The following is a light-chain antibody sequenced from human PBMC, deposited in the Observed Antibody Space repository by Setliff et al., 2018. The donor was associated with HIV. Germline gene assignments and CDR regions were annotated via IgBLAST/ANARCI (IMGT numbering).Light chain of an antibody. J-gene: IGLJ1*01. Sequence: QSVLTQPPSASATPGQRVTISCSGTSSNIGDNTVNWYQQFPGTAPKLLISKNNQRPSGVPDRFSGSKSGTSASLAISGLQSEDEAVYYCCSYAGNAYVFGAGTKVTVL. CDR1: SSNIGDNT. CDR3: CSYAGNAYV. CDR2: KNN. V-gene: IGLV1-44*01.